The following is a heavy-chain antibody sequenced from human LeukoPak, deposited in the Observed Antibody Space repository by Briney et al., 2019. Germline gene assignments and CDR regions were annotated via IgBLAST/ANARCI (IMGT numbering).Heavy chain of an antibody. V-gene: IGHV4-4*07. CDR3: ARASADYDFWSGSSYYYYMDV. D-gene: IGHD3-3*01. CDR1: GGSISSYY. CDR2: IYTSGST. Sequence: SETLSLTCTVSGGSISSYYWSWIRQPAGKGLEWIGRIYTSGSTNYNPSLKSRVTMSVDTSKNQFSLKLSSVTAADTAVYYCARASADYDFWSGSSYYYYMDVWGKGTTVTVSS. J-gene: IGHJ6*03.